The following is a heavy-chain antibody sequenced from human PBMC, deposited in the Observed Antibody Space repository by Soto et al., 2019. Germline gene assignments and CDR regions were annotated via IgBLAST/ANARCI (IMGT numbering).Heavy chain of an antibody. CDR1: GFTFSSYA. CDR2: ISYDGSNK. Sequence: QVQLVESGGGVVQPGRSLRLSCAASGFTFSSYAMHWVRQAPGKGLEWVAVISYDGSNKYYADSVKGRFTISRDNSKSTLYLQRNRLRAEDTAVYYCARGPLYYYDSSGYYPYYFDSWGQGTLVTVSS. J-gene: IGHJ4*02. D-gene: IGHD3-22*01. V-gene: IGHV3-30-3*01. CDR3: ARGPLYYYDSSGYYPYYFDS.